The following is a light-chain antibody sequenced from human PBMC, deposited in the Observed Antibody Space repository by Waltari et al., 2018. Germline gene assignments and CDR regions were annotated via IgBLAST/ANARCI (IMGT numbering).Light chain of an antibody. Sequence: EIVFTQSPGTLSLSPGERATLPCRASQSISSTYLAWYQQKPGQAPRLLIYGASSRATGIPDRFSGGGSGTDFTLTISRLEPEDFAVYYCQQYGSSALYTFGPGTKVDIK. CDR2: GAS. J-gene: IGKJ3*01. V-gene: IGKV3-20*01. CDR1: QSISSTY. CDR3: QQYGSSALYT.